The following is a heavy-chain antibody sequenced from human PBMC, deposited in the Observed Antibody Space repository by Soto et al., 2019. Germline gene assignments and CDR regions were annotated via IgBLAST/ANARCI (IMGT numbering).Heavy chain of an antibody. D-gene: IGHD5-12*01. V-gene: IGHV4-38-2*02. CDR1: GYSISSGYY. J-gene: IGHJ6*02. CDR3: AREVAKIGSRLYYYYGMHV. Sequence: SETLSLTCAVSGYSISSGYYGGWIRQPPGKGLEWIGSIYHSGSTYYNPSLKSRVTISVDTSKNQFSLKLSSVTAADTAVYYCAREVAKIGSRLYYYYGMHVWGQATTVNGS. CDR2: IYHSGST.